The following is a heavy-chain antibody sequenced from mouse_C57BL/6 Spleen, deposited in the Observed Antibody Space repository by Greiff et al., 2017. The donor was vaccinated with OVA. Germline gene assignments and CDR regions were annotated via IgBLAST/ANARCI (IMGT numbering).Heavy chain of an antibody. V-gene: IGHV8-12*01. D-gene: IGHD4-1*01. CDR3: ARTGTEDRYFDV. Sequence: QVTLKECGPGILQSSQTLSLTCSFSGFSLSTSGMGVSWIRQPSGKGLEWLAHIYWDDDKRYNPSLKSRLTISKDTSRNQVFLKITSVDTADTATYYCARTGTEDRYFDVWGTGTTVTVSS. CDR2: IYWDDDK. J-gene: IGHJ1*03. CDR1: GFSLSTSGMG.